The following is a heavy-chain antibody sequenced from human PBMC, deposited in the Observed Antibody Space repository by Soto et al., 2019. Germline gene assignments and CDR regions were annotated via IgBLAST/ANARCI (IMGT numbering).Heavy chain of an antibody. Sequence: EVQLVESGGAIVQPGGSLRLSCATSGFTFSSYPIHWVRQAPGKGPVWVSRITEDGSGTTYADSVKGRFTVTRDNAKNTMYLQMSGLGAEDTAVYHCVRGTNGWRGMDYWGQGTLVTASS. CDR1: GFTFSSYP. D-gene: IGHD2-8*01. J-gene: IGHJ4*02. CDR2: ITEDGSGT. V-gene: IGHV3-74*01. CDR3: VRGTNGWRGMDY.